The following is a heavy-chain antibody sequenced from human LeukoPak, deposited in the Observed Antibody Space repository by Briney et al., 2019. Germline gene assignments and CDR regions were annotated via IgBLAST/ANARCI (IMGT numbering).Heavy chain of an antibody. CDR2: INYSGTT. CDR3: TRGDRYSSNWPFDI. D-gene: IGHD6-13*01. J-gene: IGHJ4*02. V-gene: IGHV4-34*01. CDR1: GGSFSGYY. Sequence: SETLSLTCAVYGGSFSGYYWSWIRQSPGKGLEGIVEINYSGTTNYNPSLKSRVTISVDTSKNQLSLKLSSVTAADTAVYSCTRGDRYSSNWPFDIWGEGNLVTVSS.